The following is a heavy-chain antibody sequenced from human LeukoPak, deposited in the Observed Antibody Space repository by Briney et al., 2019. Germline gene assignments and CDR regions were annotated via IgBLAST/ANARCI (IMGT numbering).Heavy chain of an antibody. J-gene: IGHJ4*02. D-gene: IGHD6-19*01. Sequence: SETLSLTCAVYGGSFSGYYWSWIRQPPGKGLEWIGEINHSGSTNYNPSLKSRVTISVDTSKNQFSLKLSSVTAADTAVYYCASFAPSSGFDYWGQGTLVTVSS. V-gene: IGHV4-34*01. CDR3: ASFAPSSGFDY. CDR2: INHSGST. CDR1: GGSFSGYY.